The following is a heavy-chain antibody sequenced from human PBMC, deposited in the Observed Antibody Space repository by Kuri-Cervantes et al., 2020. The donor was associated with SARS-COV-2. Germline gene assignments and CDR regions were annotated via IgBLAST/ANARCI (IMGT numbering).Heavy chain of an antibody. Sequence: SETLSLTCAVSIVSFRGYYWSWIRQPPGKGLEWIGEINHSGSTNYNPSLKSRVTISVDTSKNQFSLKLSSVTAADTAVYYCARGVGAAVAGTLITIYYYYGMDVWGQGITVTVSS. D-gene: IGHD6-19*01. V-gene: IGHV4-34*01. CDR3: ARGVGAAVAGTLITIYYYYGMDV. CDR2: INHSGST. CDR1: IVSFRGYY. J-gene: IGHJ6*02.